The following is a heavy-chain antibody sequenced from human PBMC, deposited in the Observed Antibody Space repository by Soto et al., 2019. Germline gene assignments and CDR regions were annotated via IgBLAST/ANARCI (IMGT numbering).Heavy chain of an antibody. J-gene: IGHJ4*02. CDR3: ARDLGFGELLSYYFDY. CDR2: ISSSSSYI. CDR1: GFTFSSYS. D-gene: IGHD3-10*01. V-gene: IGHV3-21*01. Sequence: PGGSLRLSCAASGFTFSSYSMNWVRQAPGKGLEWVSSISSSSSYIYYADSVKGRFTISRDNAKNSLYLQTNSLRAEDTAVYYCARDLGFGELLSYYFDYWGQGTLVTVSS.